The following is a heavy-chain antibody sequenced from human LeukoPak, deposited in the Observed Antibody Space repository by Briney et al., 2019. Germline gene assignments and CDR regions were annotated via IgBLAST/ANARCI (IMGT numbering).Heavy chain of an antibody. J-gene: IGHJ4*02. D-gene: IGHD5-18*01. V-gene: IGHV4-39*07. Sequence: SETLSLTCTVSGGSISSSSYYWGWIRQPPGKGLEWIGSIYYSGSTYYNPSLKSRVTISVDTSKNQFSLKLSSVTAADTAVYYCRVDTPFFDYWGQGTLVTVSS. CDR2: IYYSGST. CDR1: GGSISSSSYY. CDR3: RVDTPFFDY.